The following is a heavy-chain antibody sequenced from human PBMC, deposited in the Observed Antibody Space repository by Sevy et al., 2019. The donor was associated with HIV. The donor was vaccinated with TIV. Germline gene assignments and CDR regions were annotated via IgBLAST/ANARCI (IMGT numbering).Heavy chain of an antibody. CDR3: ARLDSSAIYYYYYGMDV. D-gene: IGHD3-22*01. Sequence: SETLSLTSTVSGGSVSSGSYYWSWIRRPPGKGLEWIGYIYYSGSTNYNPSLKSRVTISVDTSKNQFSLKLSSVTAADTAVYYCARLDSSAIYYYYYGMDVWGQGTTVTVSS. V-gene: IGHV4-61*01. J-gene: IGHJ6*02. CDR2: IYYSGST. CDR1: GGSVSSGSYY.